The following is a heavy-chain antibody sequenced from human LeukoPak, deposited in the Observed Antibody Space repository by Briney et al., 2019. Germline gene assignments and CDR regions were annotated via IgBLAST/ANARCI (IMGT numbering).Heavy chain of an antibody. D-gene: IGHD6-19*01. J-gene: IGHJ4*02. V-gene: IGHV5-51*01. CDR3: ARYSSGWYGGYYFDY. Sequence: GESLKISCKGSGYSFTSYWIGWVRQMPGKGLEWMGIIYPGDSDTRYSPSFQGQVTISADKSISTAYLQWSSLKASDTAMYYCARYSSGWYGGYYFDYWGQGTLVTVSS. CDR2: IYPGDSDT. CDR1: GYSFTSYW.